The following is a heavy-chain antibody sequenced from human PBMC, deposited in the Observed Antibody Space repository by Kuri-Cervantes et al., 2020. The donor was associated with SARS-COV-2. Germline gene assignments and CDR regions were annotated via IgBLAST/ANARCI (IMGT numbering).Heavy chain of an antibody. CDR1: GFTVSSNH. CDR3: AKDSSYYDSRGYGDFDD. D-gene: IGHD3-22*01. V-gene: IGHV3-30*18. CDR2: ISYDGSNK. Sequence: GESLKISWAASGFTVSSNHITGVRQAPGKGMEWVAFISYDGSNKYYADSVKGRFNIARDNSKNTLYLQMNRLRAEDTAVYYRAKDSSYYDSRGYGDFDDWGQGTPVTGSS. J-gene: IGHJ4*01.